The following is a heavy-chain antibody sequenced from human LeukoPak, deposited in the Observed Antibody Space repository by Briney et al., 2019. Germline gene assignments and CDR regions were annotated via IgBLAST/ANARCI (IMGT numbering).Heavy chain of an antibody. V-gene: IGHV3-7*01. CDR1: GFTFSSYW. CDR3: VRPYTSSWYLFDY. Sequence: PGGSLRLSCAASGFTFSSYWMSWVRQAPGKGLEWVANIKQDGSEKYYVDSVRGRFSISRDNSKNTVYLQMNSLRAEDTALYYCVRPYTSSWYLFDYWGQGTLVTVSS. J-gene: IGHJ4*02. D-gene: IGHD6-13*01. CDR2: IKQDGSEK.